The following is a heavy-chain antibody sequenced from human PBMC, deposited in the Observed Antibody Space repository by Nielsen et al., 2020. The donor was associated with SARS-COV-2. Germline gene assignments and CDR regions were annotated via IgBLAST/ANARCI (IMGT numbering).Heavy chain of an antibody. CDR3: ARDRTMAPPGYYGMDV. D-gene: IGHD4/OR15-4a*01. J-gene: IGHJ6*02. Sequence: LRLSCTVSGGSISSGGYYWSWIRQHPGKGLEWIGYVYHSGSTYYNPSLKSRVTISVDTSKNQFSLKLSSVTAADTAVYYCARDRTMAPPGYYGMDVWGQGTTVTVSS. CDR2: VYHSGST. V-gene: IGHV4-31*03. CDR1: GGSISSGGYY.